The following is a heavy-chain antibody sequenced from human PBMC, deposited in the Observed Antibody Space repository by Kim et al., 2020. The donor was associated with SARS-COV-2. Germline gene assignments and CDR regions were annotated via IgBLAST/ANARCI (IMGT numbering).Heavy chain of an antibody. Sequence: CQGRVTMTRDTSTSTVYMELSSLRSEDTAVYYCARGGYSSGWFPPRYFDYWGQGTLVTVSS. D-gene: IGHD6-19*01. J-gene: IGHJ4*02. V-gene: IGHV1-46*01. CDR3: ARGGYSSGWFPPRYFDY.